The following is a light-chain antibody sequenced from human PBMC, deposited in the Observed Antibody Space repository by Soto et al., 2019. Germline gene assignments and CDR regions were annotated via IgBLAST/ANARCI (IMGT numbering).Light chain of an antibody. CDR3: QQRSNWPIT. J-gene: IGKJ5*01. CDR2: DVS. V-gene: IGKV3-11*01. Sequence: EIVLTQSPATLSLSPGERGTLYCRASESVTNYLAWYQQKPGQAPRLLVYDVSNRATGIPARFSGGGSGTDFTLTISNLEPEDFAVYYCQQRSNWPITFGQGTRLEI. CDR1: ESVTNY.